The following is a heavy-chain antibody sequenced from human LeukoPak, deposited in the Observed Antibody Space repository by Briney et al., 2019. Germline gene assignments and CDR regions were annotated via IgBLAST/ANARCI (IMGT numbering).Heavy chain of an antibody. D-gene: IGHD3-22*01. Sequence: PGGSLRLSCAASGFTFSSYWMSWVRQAPGKGLEWVANIKQDGSEKYYVDSVKGRFTISRDNAKNSLYLQMNSLRAEDTAVYYCARAAGDYDSSGYWGGFDYWGQGTPVTVSS. CDR1: GFTFSSYW. CDR2: IKQDGSEK. V-gene: IGHV3-7*01. J-gene: IGHJ4*02. CDR3: ARAAGDYDSSGYWGGFDY.